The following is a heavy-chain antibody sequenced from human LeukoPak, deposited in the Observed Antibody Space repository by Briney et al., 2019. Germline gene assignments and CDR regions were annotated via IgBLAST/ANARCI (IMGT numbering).Heavy chain of an antibody. CDR3: ARMASSYSSSSY. Sequence: SVKVSCKASGGTFSSYAISWVRQAPGQGLEWMGRIIPIFGTANYAQKFQGRVTITTDESTSTAYMELSSPRSEDTAVYYCARMASSYSSSSYWGQGTLVTVSS. J-gene: IGHJ4*02. CDR2: IIPIFGTA. CDR1: GGTFSSYA. V-gene: IGHV1-69*05. D-gene: IGHD6-13*01.